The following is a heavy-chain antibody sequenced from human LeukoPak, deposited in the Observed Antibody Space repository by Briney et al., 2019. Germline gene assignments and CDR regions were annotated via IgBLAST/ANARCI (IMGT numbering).Heavy chain of an antibody. CDR1: GGSISSYY. CDR3: ARRRGYCSSTSCYAHWFDP. CDR2: IYYSGST. Sequence: TSETLSLTCTVSGGSISSYYWIWIRQPPGKGLEWIGYIYYSGSTNYNPSLKSRVTISEATSKNQCSLKLSSVPAADTAVYYCARRRGYCSSTSCYAHWFDPWGQGTLVTVSS. J-gene: IGHJ5*02. D-gene: IGHD2-2*01. V-gene: IGHV4-59*08.